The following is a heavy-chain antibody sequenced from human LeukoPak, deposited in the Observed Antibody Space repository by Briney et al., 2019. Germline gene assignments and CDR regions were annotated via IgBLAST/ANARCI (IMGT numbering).Heavy chain of an antibody. CDR1: GGSFSSSSYY. Sequence: SETLSFTCTVSGGSFSSSSYYWGWIRQPPGKGLEWIGSSYDSGSTYYNPSLKSRVTISVDTSKNQFSLKLSSVTAADTAVYYRARHRRYFGGHWGYDSSGYYYDCFDPWGQGTLVNVSS. CDR3: ARHRRYFGGHWGYDSSGYYYDCFDP. V-gene: IGHV4-39*01. D-gene: IGHD3-22*01. CDR2: SYDSGST. J-gene: IGHJ5*02.